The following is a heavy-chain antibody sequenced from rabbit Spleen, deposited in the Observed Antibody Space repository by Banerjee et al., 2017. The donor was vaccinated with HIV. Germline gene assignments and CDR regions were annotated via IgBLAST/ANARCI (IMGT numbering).Heavy chain of an antibody. CDR3: ARDTSSSFSSYGMDL. J-gene: IGHJ6*01. V-gene: IGHV1S45*01. CDR1: GFSFNSGYD. CDR2: INIVTGKS. Sequence: QEQLEESGGDLVKPGAYLTLTCKASGFSFNSGYDMCWVHQAPGKGLEWIACINIVTGKSVYASWAKGRFTMSRTSSTTVTLQMTSLTAADTATYFCARDTSSSFSSYGMDLWGPGPLVTVS. D-gene: IGHD1-1*01.